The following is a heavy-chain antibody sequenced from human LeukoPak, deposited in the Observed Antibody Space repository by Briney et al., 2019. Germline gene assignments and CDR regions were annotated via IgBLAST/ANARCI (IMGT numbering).Heavy chain of an antibody. Sequence: AASVKVSCKASGYTFTSYGISWVRQAPGQGLEWMGWISAYNGNTNYAQKLQGRVTMTTDTSTSTAYMELRSLRSDDTAVYYCARDSSWFGELTPDYYYYGMDVWGQGTTVTVSS. CDR2: ISAYNGNT. D-gene: IGHD3-10*01. CDR1: GYTFTSYG. CDR3: ARDSSWFGELTPDYYYYGMDV. V-gene: IGHV1-18*01. J-gene: IGHJ6*02.